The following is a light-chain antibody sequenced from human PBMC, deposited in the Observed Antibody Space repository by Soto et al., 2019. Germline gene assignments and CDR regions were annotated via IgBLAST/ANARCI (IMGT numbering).Light chain of an antibody. CDR3: FSYRITSILL. Sequence: QSVLTQPASVSGSPGQSITISCIGTSSDVGGYNFVSWYQQHPGKAPKLMIYEVSNRPSGVSTRFSGSKSGNTASLTISGLQSEDEADYCSFSYRITSILLFGGGTMLTV. V-gene: IGLV2-14*01. J-gene: IGLJ2*01. CDR1: SSDVGGYNF. CDR2: EVS.